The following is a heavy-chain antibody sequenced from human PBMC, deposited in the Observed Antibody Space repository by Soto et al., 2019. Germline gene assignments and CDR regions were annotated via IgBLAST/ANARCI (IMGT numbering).Heavy chain of an antibody. J-gene: IGHJ4*02. CDR2: ISYDGSNK. Sequence: GGSLRLSCAASGFTFSSYAMHWVRQAPGKGLEWVAVISYDGSNKYYADSVKGRFTISRDNSKNTLYLQMNSLRAEDTAVYYCARSYDILTGYYPHFDYWGQGTLVTVSS. CDR3: ARSYDILTGYYPHFDY. D-gene: IGHD3-9*01. CDR1: GFTFSSYA. V-gene: IGHV3-30-3*01.